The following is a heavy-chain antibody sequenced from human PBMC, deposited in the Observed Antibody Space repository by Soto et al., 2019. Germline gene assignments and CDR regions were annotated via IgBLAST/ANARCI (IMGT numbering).Heavy chain of an antibody. V-gene: IGHV1-24*01. CDR1: GYTLTELS. CDR3: ATGHLVLRFLEWS. Sequence: ASVKVSCKVSGYTLTELSMHLVRQAPGKGLEWMGGFDPEDGETIYAQKFQGRVTMTEDRSTDTAYMELSSLRSEDTAAYYCATGHLVLRFLEWSWGQGTLVTASS. D-gene: IGHD3-3*01. CDR2: FDPEDGET. J-gene: IGHJ5*02.